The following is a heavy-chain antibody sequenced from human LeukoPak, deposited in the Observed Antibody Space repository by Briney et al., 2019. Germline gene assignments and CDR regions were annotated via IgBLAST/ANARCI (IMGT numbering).Heavy chain of an antibody. V-gene: IGHV3-7*01. J-gene: IGHJ4*02. CDR2: IKQDGSEK. D-gene: IGHD1-26*01. CDR1: GFTFSSYW. Sequence: GESLRLSCAASGFTFSSYWMTWVRQAPGKGLEWVANIKQDGSEKHYVDSVKGRFTISRDNAENSLYLQMNGLRAEDTAVYYCAIGGGAAENWGQGTLVTVSS. CDR3: AIGGGAAEN.